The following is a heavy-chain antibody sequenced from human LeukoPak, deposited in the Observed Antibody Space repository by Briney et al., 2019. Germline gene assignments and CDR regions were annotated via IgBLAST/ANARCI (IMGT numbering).Heavy chain of an antibody. J-gene: IGHJ4*02. CDR2: MNPNSGNT. CDR1: GYTFTSYD. V-gene: IGHV1-8*01. CDR3: AVCPYGSGRFRMGHKPKNKCCFNY. Sequence: ASVKVSCKASGYTFTSYDINWVRQATGQGLEWMGWMNPNSGNTGYAQKFQCRVTMTRNTSISTAYMEPSSLRSEDPAIYYCAVCPYGSGRFRMGHKPKNKCCFNYWGQRTLVTVYS. D-gene: IGHD3-10*01.